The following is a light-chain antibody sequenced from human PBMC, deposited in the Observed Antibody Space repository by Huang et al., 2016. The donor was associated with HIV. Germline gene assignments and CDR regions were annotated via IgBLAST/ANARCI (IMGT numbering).Light chain of an antibody. CDR1: QSSTTY. V-gene: IGKV1-39*01. J-gene: IGKJ1*01. CDR3: QHSYSSPRT. CDR2: AAS. Sequence: DIQMTQSPSSLSASVGDRVTITCRASQSSTTYFNWYQQKPGKAPNLLIDAASSLQGGVPSRFSGSGSGTDFTLTITSLQPEDFATYYCQHSYSSPRTFGQGTKVEI.